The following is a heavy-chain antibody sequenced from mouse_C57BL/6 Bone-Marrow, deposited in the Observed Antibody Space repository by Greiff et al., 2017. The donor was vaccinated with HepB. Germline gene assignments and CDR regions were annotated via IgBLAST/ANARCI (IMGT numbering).Heavy chain of an antibody. CDR2: INPNNGGT. CDR1: GYTFTDYY. Sequence: VQLQQSGPELVKPGASVKISCKASGYTFTDYYMNWVKQSHGKSLEWIGDINPNNGGTSYNQKFKGKATLTVDKSSSTAYMELRSLTSEDSAVYYCARRYGSSFYAMDYWGQGTSVTVSS. D-gene: IGHD1-1*01. J-gene: IGHJ4*01. V-gene: IGHV1-26*01. CDR3: ARRYGSSFYAMDY.